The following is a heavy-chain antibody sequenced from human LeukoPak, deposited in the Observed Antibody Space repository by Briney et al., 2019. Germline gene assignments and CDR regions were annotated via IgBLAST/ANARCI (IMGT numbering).Heavy chain of an antibody. D-gene: IGHD5-24*01. CDR3: AKRIGDGYNTPIDH. V-gene: IGHV3-23*01. CDR2: ISPSFGEI. CDR1: GFSVSSTY. J-gene: IGHJ4*02. Sequence: PGGSLRLSCAASGFSVSSTYMSWVRQAPGKGLEWVSGISPSFGEIHYADSVKGRFTIASDNSKNTLYLQMTSLGAEDTAVYYCAKRIGDGYNTPIDHWGQGTLVTVSS.